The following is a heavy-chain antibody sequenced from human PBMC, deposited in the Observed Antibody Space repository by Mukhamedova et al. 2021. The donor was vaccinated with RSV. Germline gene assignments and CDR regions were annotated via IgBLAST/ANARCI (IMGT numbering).Heavy chain of an antibody. CDR2: IDPSDSYT. CDR3: ARQIKYQRLFNWFDP. Sequence: GGGGRIDPSDSYTNYSPSFQGHVTISADKSISTAYLQWSSLKASDTAMYYCARQIKYQRLFNWFDPWGQGTRVTVS. D-gene: IGHD2-2*01. V-gene: IGHV5-10-1*01. J-gene: IGHJ5*02.